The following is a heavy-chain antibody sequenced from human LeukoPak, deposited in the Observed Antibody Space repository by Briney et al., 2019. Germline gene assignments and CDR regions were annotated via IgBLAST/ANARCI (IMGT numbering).Heavy chain of an antibody. CDR2: INHSGST. J-gene: IGHJ3*02. CDR1: GGSFSGYY. D-gene: IGHD6-13*01. Sequence: SETLSLTCAVYGGSFSGYYWSWIRQPPGKGLEWIGEINHSGSTNYNPSLKSRVTISVDTSKNQFSLKLSSVTAADTAVYYCASSSWYAFDIWGQGTMVTVSS. CDR3: ASSSWYAFDI. V-gene: IGHV4-34*01.